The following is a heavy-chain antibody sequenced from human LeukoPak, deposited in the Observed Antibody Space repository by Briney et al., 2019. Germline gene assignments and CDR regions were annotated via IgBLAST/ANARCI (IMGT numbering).Heavy chain of an antibody. D-gene: IGHD6-13*01. J-gene: IGHJ4*02. CDR1: GFTFSSYS. CDR3: ASRYSSSWYVLDY. CDR2: ISSSSSYI. V-gene: IGHV3-21*01. Sequence: PGGSLRLSCAASGFTFSSYSMNWVRQAPGKGLEWVSSISSSSSYIYYADSVKGRFTISRDNAKNSLYLQMNSLRAEDTAVYYCASRYSSSWYVLDYWGQGTLVTVSS.